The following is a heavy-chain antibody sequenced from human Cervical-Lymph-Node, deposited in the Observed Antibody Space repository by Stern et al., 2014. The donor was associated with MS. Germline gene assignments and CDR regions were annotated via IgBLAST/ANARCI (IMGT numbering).Heavy chain of an antibody. D-gene: IGHD1/OR15-1a*01. CDR1: GFSFSSFG. CDR2: ISYDGSTK. CDR3: AKPQEQQAFDS. J-gene: IGHJ4*02. V-gene: IGHV3-30*18. Sequence: QLVQSGGGVVQPGRSLRLSCAASGFSFSSFGMHWVRQAPGKGLEWVADISYDGSTKYYADSVQGRFTISRDNSKNTLYLQMSTLRPEDTAVYYCAKPQEQQAFDSWGQGTLVTVSS.